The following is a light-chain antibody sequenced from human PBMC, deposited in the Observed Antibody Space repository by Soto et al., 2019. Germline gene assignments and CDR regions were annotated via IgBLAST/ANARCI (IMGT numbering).Light chain of an antibody. CDR1: SSNIGAGYD. CDR3: QSYDSSLSGYV. V-gene: IGLV1-40*01. CDR2: GNS. J-gene: IGLJ1*01. Sequence: QSVLTQPPSVSGAPGQRVTISCTGSSSNIGAGYDVHWYQQLPGTAPKLLIYGNSNRPSGVPDRFSGSKSGTSASLAITGLQAEDEADDYCQSYDSSLSGYVVGTGTKXT.